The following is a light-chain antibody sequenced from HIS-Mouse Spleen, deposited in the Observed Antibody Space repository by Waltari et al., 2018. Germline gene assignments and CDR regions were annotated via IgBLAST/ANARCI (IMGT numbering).Light chain of an antibody. J-gene: IGLJ2*01. Sequence: SYVLTQPPSVSVAPGKTARITCGGNNMGRKSVHGYQQKPGQAPVLVVYDDSDRPSGVPERFSGSNSGNTATLTISRVEAGDEADYYCQVWDSSSDHVVFGGGTKLTVL. CDR3: QVWDSSSDHVV. V-gene: IGLV3-21*03. CDR2: DDS. CDR1: NMGRKS.